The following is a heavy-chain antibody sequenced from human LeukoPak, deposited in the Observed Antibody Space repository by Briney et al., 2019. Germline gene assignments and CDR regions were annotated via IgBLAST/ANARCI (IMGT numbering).Heavy chain of an antibody. D-gene: IGHD3-10*01. V-gene: IGHV3-74*01. Sequence: GSLILSCAASGFTFSSEWMHWVRQAPGRGLVWISHIDGNGRTTNYGDSVRGRFTVSRDNAKNTLYLQMNSLRAEDTAVYYCARDVPRTSGPWGQGTLVTVSS. CDR2: IDGNGRTT. CDR1: GFTFSSEW. J-gene: IGHJ5*02. CDR3: ARDVPRTSGP.